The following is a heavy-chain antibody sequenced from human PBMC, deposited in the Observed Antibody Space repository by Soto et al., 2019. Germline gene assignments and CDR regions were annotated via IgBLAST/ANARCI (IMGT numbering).Heavy chain of an antibody. V-gene: IGHV1-69*01. CDR3: AGDGGRHPGGMAS. CDR2: IIPIFGTA. Sequence: QVQLVQSGAEVKKPGSSVKVSCKASGGTFSSYSINWVRQAPGQGLEWMGEIIPIFGTANYAQKFQGRVTITADEPTSPAYWGRGSLRPEDTALYYCAGDGGRHPGGMASWGQEPWSPSP. CDR1: GGTFSSYS. J-gene: IGHJ5*01. D-gene: IGHD3-16*01.